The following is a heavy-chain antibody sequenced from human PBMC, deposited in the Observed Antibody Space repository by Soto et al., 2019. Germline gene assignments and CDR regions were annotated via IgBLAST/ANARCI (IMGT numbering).Heavy chain of an antibody. V-gene: IGHV3-23*01. Sequence: RLSCAASGFTFSSYAMSWVRQAPGKGLEWVSAISGSGGSTYYADSVRGRFTISRDNSKNTLYLQMNSLRAEDTAVYYCAKSVTVVTPCYDYWGQGTLVTVSS. D-gene: IGHD2-21*02. CDR1: GFTFSSYA. CDR2: ISGSGGST. J-gene: IGHJ4*02. CDR3: AKSVTVVTPCYDY.